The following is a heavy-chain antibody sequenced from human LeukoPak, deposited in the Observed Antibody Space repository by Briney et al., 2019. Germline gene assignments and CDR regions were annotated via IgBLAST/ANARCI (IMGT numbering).Heavy chain of an antibody. V-gene: IGHV1-2*02. CDR3: AIIFGDYDAFDI. CDR1: GYTFTGYY. Sequence: GASVKVSCKASGYTFTGYYMHWVRQAPGQGLEWMGWINPNSGGPNYAQKFQGRVTMTRDTSISPAYMELSRRRSEDTAVYYCAIIFGDYDAFDIWGQGTMVTVSS. CDR2: INPNSGGP. J-gene: IGHJ3*02. D-gene: IGHD4-17*01.